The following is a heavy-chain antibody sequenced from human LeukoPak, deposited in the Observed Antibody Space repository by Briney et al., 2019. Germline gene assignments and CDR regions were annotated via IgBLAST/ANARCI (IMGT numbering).Heavy chain of an antibody. Sequence: ASVKVSCKASGYTFTSYYMHWVRQAPGQGLEWMGIINPSGGSTSYAQKFQGRVTMTRDTSASTAYMELSSLRSEDTAVYYCARVQVLRYFDREFDPWGQGTLVTVSS. D-gene: IGHD3-9*01. V-gene: IGHV1-46*01. CDR3: ARVQVLRYFDREFDP. CDR2: INPSGGST. CDR1: GYTFTSYY. J-gene: IGHJ5*02.